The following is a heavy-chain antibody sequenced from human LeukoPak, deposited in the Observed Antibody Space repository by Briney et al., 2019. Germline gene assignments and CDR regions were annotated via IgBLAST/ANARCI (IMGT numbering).Heavy chain of an antibody. CDR2: INHSGST. CDR3: ARLNGAFYYYYYGMDV. CDR1: GGSFSGYY. V-gene: IGHV4-34*01. D-gene: IGHD4-17*01. Sequence: SETLSLTCAVYGGSFSGYYWSWIRQPPGKGLEWVGEINHSGSTNYNPSLKSRVTIPVDTSKNQFSLTLSSVTAADTAVYYCARLNGAFYYYYYGMDVWGQGTTVTVSS. J-gene: IGHJ6*02.